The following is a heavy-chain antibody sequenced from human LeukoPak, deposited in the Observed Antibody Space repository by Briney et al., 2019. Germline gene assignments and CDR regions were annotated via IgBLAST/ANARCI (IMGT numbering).Heavy chain of an antibody. D-gene: IGHD4-17*01. CDR3: ARDDGDYVGTSAYYYYGMDV. Sequence: GGSLRLSCAASGFTFSSYEMNWVRQAPGKGLEWVSYISSSGRTIYYADSVKGRFTISRDNAKNSLYLQMNSLRAEDTAVYYCARDDGDYVGTSAYYYYGMDVWGQGTTVTVSS. V-gene: IGHV3-48*03. CDR2: ISSSGRTI. J-gene: IGHJ6*02. CDR1: GFTFSSYE.